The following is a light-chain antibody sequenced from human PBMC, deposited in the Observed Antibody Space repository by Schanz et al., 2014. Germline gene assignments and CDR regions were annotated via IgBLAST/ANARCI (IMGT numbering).Light chain of an antibody. Sequence: EIVLTQSPGTLSLSPGERATLSCRASQSVSSSYLAWYQQKPGQAPRLLIYDASNRATGIPARFSGSGSGTDFTLTISGLEPEDSAVYYCQQRSDWPPIFTFGPGTTVHLK. CDR2: DAS. V-gene: IGKV3-11*01. CDR1: QSVSSSY. J-gene: IGKJ3*01. CDR3: QQRSDWPPIFT.